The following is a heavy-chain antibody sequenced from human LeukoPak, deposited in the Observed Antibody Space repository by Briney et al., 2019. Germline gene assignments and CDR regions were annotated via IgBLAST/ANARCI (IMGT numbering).Heavy chain of an antibody. CDR1: GFTFSSYA. CDR3: AKELAAVAGLGGNYFDY. V-gene: IGHV3-23*01. D-gene: IGHD6-19*01. Sequence: GGSLRLSCAASGFTFSSYAMSWVRQAPGKELEWVSAISGSGGSTYYADSVKGRFTISRDNSKNTLYLQMNSLRAEDTAVYYCAKELAAVAGLGGNYFDYWGQGTLVTVSS. J-gene: IGHJ4*02. CDR2: ISGSGGST.